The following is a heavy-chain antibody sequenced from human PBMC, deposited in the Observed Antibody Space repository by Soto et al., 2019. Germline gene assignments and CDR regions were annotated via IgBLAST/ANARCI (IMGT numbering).Heavy chain of an antibody. Sequence: ASVKVSCKVSGYTLTELSMHWVRQAPGKGLEWMGGFDPEDGETIYAQKFQGRVTMTEDTSTDTAYMELSSLRSEDTAVYYCATLGVYYYDSRDLDYWGQGTLVTVSS. V-gene: IGHV1-24*01. J-gene: IGHJ4*02. CDR3: ATLGVYYYDSRDLDY. D-gene: IGHD3-22*01. CDR1: GYTLTELS. CDR2: FDPEDGET.